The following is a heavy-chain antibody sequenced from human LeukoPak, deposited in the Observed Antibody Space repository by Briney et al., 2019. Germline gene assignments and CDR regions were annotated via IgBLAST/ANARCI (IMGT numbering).Heavy chain of an antibody. CDR2: IYYSGST. CDR3: ARTKYSSRPFDY. V-gene: IGHV4-39*01. D-gene: IGHD6-13*01. J-gene: IGHJ4*02. CDR1: GGSISSSSYY. Sequence: SETLSLTCTVSGGSISSSSYYWGWIRQPPGKGQEWIGSIYYSGSTYYNPSLKSRVTIPVDTSKNQFSLKLSSVTAADTAVYYCARTKYSSRPFDYWGQGTLVTVSS.